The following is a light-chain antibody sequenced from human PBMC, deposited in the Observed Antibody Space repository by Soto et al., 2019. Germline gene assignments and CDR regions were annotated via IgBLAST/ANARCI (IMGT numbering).Light chain of an antibody. CDR2: DAS. CDR1: QSVSSF. Sequence: EIVLTQSPATLSLSPGERATLSCRASQSVSSFLAWYQQKPGQAPRLLIYDASNRATGIPARFSGSGSGTDCTLTISSLEPEDFAVYYCQQRSSWPLTFGGGATLEIK. J-gene: IGKJ4*01. V-gene: IGKV3-11*01. CDR3: QQRSSWPLT.